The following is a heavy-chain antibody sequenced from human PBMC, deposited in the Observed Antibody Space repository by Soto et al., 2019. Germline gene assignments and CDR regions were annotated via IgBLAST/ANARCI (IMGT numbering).Heavy chain of an antibody. CDR2: ISGSGGST. V-gene: IGHV3-23*01. Sequence: GGSLRLSCAASGFTFSSYAMSWVRQAPGKGLEWVSAISGSGGSTYYADSVKGRFTISRDNSKNTLYLQMNSLRAEDTAVYYCAKVQANVAAAGDNWFDPWGQGTLVTVSS. CDR1: GFTFSSYA. J-gene: IGHJ5*02. D-gene: IGHD6-13*01. CDR3: AKVQANVAAAGDNWFDP.